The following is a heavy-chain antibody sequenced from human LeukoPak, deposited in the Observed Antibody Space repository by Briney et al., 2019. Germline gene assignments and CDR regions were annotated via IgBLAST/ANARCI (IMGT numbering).Heavy chain of an antibody. CDR1: GYTFTSYA. J-gene: IGHJ5*02. CDR2: INTNTGNP. D-gene: IGHD6-19*01. V-gene: IGHV7-4-1*02. Sequence: ASVKVSCKASGYTFTSYAMNWVRQAPGQGLEWMGWINTNTGNPTYAQGFTGRFVFSLDTSVSTAYLQISSLKAEDTAVYYCASRTSSGWTPYNWFDPWGQGTLVTASS. CDR3: ASRTSSGWTPYNWFDP.